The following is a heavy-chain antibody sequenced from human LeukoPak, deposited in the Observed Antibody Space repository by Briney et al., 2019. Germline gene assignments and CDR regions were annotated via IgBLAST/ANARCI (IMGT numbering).Heavy chain of an antibody. J-gene: IGHJ5*02. Sequence: SETLSLTCAVYGGSFSGYYWSWIRQPPGKGLEWIGEINHSGSTNYNPSLKSRVTISVDASKNQFSLKLSSVTAADTAVYYCARGTPLGVNWFDPWGQGTLVTVSS. CDR3: ARGTPLGVNWFDP. V-gene: IGHV4-34*01. CDR2: INHSGST. CDR1: GGSFSGYY. D-gene: IGHD3-3*01.